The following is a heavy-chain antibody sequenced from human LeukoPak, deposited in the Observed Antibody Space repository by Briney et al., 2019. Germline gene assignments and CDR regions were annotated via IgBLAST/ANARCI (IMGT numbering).Heavy chain of an antibody. D-gene: IGHD4-17*01. CDR1: GGSFSGYY. Sequence: SETPSLTCAVYGGSFSGYYWSWIRQPPGKGLEWIGEINHSGSTNYNPSLKSRVTISVDTSKNQFSLKLSSVTAADTAVYYCARGITTVTPYYFDYWGQGTLVTVSS. V-gene: IGHV4-34*01. CDR3: ARGITTVTPYYFDY. CDR2: INHSGST. J-gene: IGHJ4*02.